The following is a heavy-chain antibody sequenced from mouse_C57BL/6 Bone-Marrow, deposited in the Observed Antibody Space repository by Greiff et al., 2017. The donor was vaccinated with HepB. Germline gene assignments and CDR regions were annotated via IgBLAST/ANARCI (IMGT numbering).Heavy chain of an antibody. CDR2: IYPSDSET. V-gene: IGHV1-61*01. Sequence: VQLQQPGAELVRPGSSVKLSCKASGYTFTSYWMDWVKQRPGQGLEWIGNIYPSDSETHYNQKFKDKATLTVDKSSSTAYMQLSSMTSEDSAVYYCALKGAMDYWGQGTSVTVSS. J-gene: IGHJ4*01. D-gene: IGHD1-3*01. CDR3: ALKGAMDY. CDR1: GYTFTSYW.